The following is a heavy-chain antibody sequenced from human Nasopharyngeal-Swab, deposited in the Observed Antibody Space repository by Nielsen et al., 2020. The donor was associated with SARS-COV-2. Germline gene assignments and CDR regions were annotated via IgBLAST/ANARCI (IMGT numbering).Heavy chain of an antibody. Sequence: ASVKVSCKASGYTFTSYDINWVRQVTGQGLEWMGWVNPNSGNTGYAQKFQGRVTITRNTSISTAYMELSSLRSEDTAVYYCARKGRYCSSTSCGNWFDPWGQGTLVTVSS. V-gene: IGHV1-8*01. J-gene: IGHJ5*02. CDR3: ARKGRYCSSTSCGNWFDP. CDR2: VNPNSGNT. D-gene: IGHD2-2*01. CDR1: GYTFTSYD.